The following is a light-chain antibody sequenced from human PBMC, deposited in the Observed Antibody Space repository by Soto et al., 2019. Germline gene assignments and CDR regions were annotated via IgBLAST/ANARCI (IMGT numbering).Light chain of an antibody. CDR3: QQYGSSPPIT. CDR1: QSVSSSY. CDR2: DAS. J-gene: IGKJ5*01. V-gene: IGKV3D-20*01. Sequence: EIVLTQSPATLSLSPGERATLSCGASQSVSSSYLAWYQQKPGLAPRLLIYDASSRATGIRDRFSGSGSGTDFTLTISRLEPEDFAVYYCQQYGSSPPITFGQGTRLEIK.